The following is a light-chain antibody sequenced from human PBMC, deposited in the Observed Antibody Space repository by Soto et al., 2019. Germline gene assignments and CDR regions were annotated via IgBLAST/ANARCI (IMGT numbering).Light chain of an antibody. CDR1: SSEVAAYNY. J-gene: IGLJ1*01. CDR3: NSYTSSTTPYV. V-gene: IGLV2-14*03. Sequence: QSALTQTASVSGAPGQSITISCTGSSSEVAAYNYLSWYQHHPDKAPKLVIYDVTNRPSGVSNRFSGSKSGNTASLTISGLQAGDEADYYCNSYTSSTTPYVFGTGTKVTVL. CDR2: DVT.